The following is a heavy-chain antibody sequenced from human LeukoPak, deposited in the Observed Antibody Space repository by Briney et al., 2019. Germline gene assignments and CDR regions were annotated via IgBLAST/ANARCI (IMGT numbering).Heavy chain of an antibody. D-gene: IGHD3-9*01. Sequence: SETLSLTCTVSGGSISSSSYYWGWIRQPPGKGLEWIGSIYYSGSTYYNPSLKSRVTISVDTSKNRFSLKLSSVTAADTAVYYCARLDISAPHWYFDLWGRGTLVTVSS. J-gene: IGHJ2*01. CDR3: ARLDISAPHWYFDL. CDR2: IYYSGST. V-gene: IGHV4-39*01. CDR1: GGSISSSSYY.